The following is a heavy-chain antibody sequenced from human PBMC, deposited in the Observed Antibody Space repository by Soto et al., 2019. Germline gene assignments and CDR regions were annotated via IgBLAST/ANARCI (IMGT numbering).Heavy chain of an antibody. D-gene: IGHD6-13*01. CDR1: GYTFTSYG. J-gene: IGHJ5*02. Sequence: QVQLVQSGAEVKKPGASVKVSCKASGYTFTSYGISWVRQAPGQGLEWMGWISPYNGNTNYAQKLQGRITMTTDPSTSTAYMELTSLRSDDTAVYYCARDEAAHTLDPWGQGILVTVSS. V-gene: IGHV1-18*01. CDR2: ISPYNGNT. CDR3: ARDEAAHTLDP.